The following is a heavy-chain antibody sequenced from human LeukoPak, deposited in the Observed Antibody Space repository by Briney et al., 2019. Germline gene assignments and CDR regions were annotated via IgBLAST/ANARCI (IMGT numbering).Heavy chain of an antibody. V-gene: IGHV1-69*13. CDR3: ARDRTYDFWSGYYGPYYMDV. D-gene: IGHD3-3*01. J-gene: IGHJ6*03. Sequence: ASVKVSCKASGGTFSSYAISWVRQAPGQGLEWMGGIIPIFGTANYAQKFQGRVTITADESTSTAYMELSSLRFEDTAVYYCARDRTYDFWSGYYGPYYMDVWGKGTTVTVSS. CDR2: IIPIFGTA. CDR1: GGTFSSYA.